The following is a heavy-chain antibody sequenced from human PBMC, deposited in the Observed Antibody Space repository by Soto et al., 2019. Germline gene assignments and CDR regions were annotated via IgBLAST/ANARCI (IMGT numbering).Heavy chain of an antibody. CDR1: GGSISSGGYY. J-gene: IGHJ1*01. Sequence: QVQLQESGPGLVKASQTLSLTCNVSGGSISSGGYYWTWIRQHPGKGLEWIGNIHHSWSTFYNPSLTCRVSISVDTSKNHCSLKLRSVTAADTAVYCCVSGVLSWGQGTLVTVSS. CDR2: IHHSWST. V-gene: IGHV4-31*03. CDR3: VSGVLS. D-gene: IGHD3-10*01.